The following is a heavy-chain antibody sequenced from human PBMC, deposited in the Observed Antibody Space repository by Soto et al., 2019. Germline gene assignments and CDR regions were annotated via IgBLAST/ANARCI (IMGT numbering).Heavy chain of an antibody. CDR3: TTVTAVGSRWFGLHSLGPFDY. D-gene: IGHD3-10*01. CDR1: RFSFHSYG. V-gene: IGHV3-30*03. CDR2: ISYDGSNK. Sequence: GGSLRRSCTVSRFSFHSYGMHWVRQAPGKGLEWVAVISYDGSNKYYADSVKGRFTISRDNSKNTLYLQMDSLRPEDTAVYYSTTVTAVGSRWFGLHSLGPFDYWGQGTLVTVSS. J-gene: IGHJ4*02.